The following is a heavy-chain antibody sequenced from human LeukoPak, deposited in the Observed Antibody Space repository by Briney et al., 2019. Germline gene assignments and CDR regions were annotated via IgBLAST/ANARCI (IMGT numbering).Heavy chain of an antibody. CDR1: GFPFSSYW. V-gene: IGHV3-7*05. J-gene: IGHJ4*02. D-gene: IGHD5-24*01. CDR2: IKPDGSEK. CDR3: ARGQMAGY. Sequence: GGSLRLSCAASGFPFSSYWMSWVRQAPGKGLEWVANIKPDGSEKSYVDSVKGRFTIFRDNAKNSLYLQMNSLRAEDTAVYYCARGQMAGYWGQGTLVTVSS.